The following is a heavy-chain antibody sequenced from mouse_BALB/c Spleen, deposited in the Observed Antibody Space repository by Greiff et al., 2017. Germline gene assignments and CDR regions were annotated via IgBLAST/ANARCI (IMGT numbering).Heavy chain of an antibody. J-gene: IGHJ4*01. CDR3: TRDRGTAPSYAMDY. CDR2: ISSGGSYT. CDR1: GFTFSSYT. Sequence: EVKLVESGGGLVKPGGSLKLSCAASGFTFSSYTMSWVRQTPEKRLEWVATISSGGSYTYYPDSVKGRFTISRDNAKNTLYLQMSSLKSEDTAMYYCTRDRGTAPSYAMDYWGQGTSVTVSS. D-gene: IGHD1-2*01. V-gene: IGHV5-6-4*01.